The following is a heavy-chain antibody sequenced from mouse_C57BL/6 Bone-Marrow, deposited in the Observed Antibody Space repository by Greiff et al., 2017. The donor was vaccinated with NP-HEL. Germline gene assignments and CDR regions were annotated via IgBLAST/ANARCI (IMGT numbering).Heavy chain of an antibody. J-gene: IGHJ4*01. CDR1: GYAFSSSW. CDR2: IYPGDGDT. CDR3: AGYYDYPYYAMDY. Sequence: QVQLQQSGPELVKPGASVKFSCKASGYAFSSSWMNWVKQRPGKGLEWIGRIYPGDGDTNYNGKFKGKATLTADKSSSTAYMQLSSLTSEDSAVYFCAGYYDYPYYAMDYWGQGTSVTVSS. V-gene: IGHV1-82*01. D-gene: IGHD2-4*01.